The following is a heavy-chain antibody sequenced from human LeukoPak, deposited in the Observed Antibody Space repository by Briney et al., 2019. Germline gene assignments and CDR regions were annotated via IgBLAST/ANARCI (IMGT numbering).Heavy chain of an antibody. V-gene: IGHV3-15*01. CDR1: GFTFSNAW. CDR3: TTDYREVFGVVILFDY. J-gene: IGHJ4*02. Sequence: GSLRLSCAASGFTFSNAWMSWVRQAPGKGLEWVGRIKSKTDGGTTDYAAPVKGRFTISRDDSKNTLYLQMNSLKTEDTAVYYCTTDYREVFGVVILFDYWGQGTLVTVSS. D-gene: IGHD3-3*01. CDR2: IKSKTDGGTT.